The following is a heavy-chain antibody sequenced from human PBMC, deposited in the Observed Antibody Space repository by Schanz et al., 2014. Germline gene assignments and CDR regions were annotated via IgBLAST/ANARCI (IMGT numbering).Heavy chain of an antibody. J-gene: IGHJ5*02. CDR3: ARDLIAAAESWFDP. CDR1: GYTLKDHA. D-gene: IGHD6-13*01. V-gene: IGHV1-3*01. Sequence: QLMQSGSEVRKPGASVKVSCQASGYTLKDHAMHWVRQAPGQSLEWLCWINPANGNTHYSPRLNGRVAIASDTAASTVYLHFSSLKSDDTAVYYCARDLIAAAESWFDPGGQGTLVTVSS. CDR2: INPANGNT.